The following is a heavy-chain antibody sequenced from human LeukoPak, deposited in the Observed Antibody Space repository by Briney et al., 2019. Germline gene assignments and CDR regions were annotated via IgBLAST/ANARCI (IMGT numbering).Heavy chain of an antibody. V-gene: IGHV4-61*02. Sequence: SETLSLTCTVSGDSISSDNYHWSWIRQPAGKGLEWIGRIYTSGSTNYNPSLKSRVTISIDTSKNQFSLKLCSVTAADTAVYYCARDFIAESLYDYWGQGTLVTVSS. D-gene: IGHD2-15*01. CDR3: ARDFIAESLYDY. CDR2: IYTSGST. J-gene: IGHJ4*02. CDR1: GDSISSDNYH.